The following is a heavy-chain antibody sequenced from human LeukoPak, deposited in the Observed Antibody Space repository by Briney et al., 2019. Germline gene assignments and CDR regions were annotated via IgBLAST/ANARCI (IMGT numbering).Heavy chain of an antibody. CDR1: GFTFSSYE. Sequence: GGSLRLSCEASGFTFSSYEMNWVRQAPGKGLEWVSYVSSSGSTKYYADSVKGRFTISRDDAKNSLYLQMNSLRAEDTAVYYCAREFGYDSSGYYGGFDYWGQGTLVTVSS. CDR3: AREFGYDSSGYYGGFDY. D-gene: IGHD3-22*01. CDR2: VSSSGSTK. V-gene: IGHV3-48*03. J-gene: IGHJ4*02.